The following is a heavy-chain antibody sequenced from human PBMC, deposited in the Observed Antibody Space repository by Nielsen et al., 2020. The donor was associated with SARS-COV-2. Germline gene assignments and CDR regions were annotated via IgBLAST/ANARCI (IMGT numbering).Heavy chain of an antibody. CDR1: GFTFSSYG. Sequence: GESLKISCAASGFTFSSYGMHWVRQAPGKGLEWVAVIWYDGSNKYYADSVKGRFTISRDNSKNTLYLQMNSLRAEDTAVYYCARGALAVAGTHYYYGMDVWGQGTTVTVSS. J-gene: IGHJ6*02. D-gene: IGHD6-19*01. V-gene: IGHV3-33*01. CDR3: ARGALAVAGTHYYYGMDV. CDR2: IWYDGSNK.